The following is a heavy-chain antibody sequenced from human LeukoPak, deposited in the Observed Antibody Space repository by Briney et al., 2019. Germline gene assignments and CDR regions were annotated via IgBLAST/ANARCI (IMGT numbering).Heavy chain of an antibody. CDR2: IYYSGST. CDR1: GVSISSGGYY. D-gene: IGHD2-15*01. V-gene: IGHV4-31*03. J-gene: IGHJ3*02. CDR3: ARDFLGYCSGGSCNGAFDI. Sequence: SETLSLTCTVSGVSISSGGYYWSWIRQHPGKGLEWIGYIYYSGSTYYNPSLKSRVTISVDTSKNQFSLKLSSVTAADTAVYYCARDFLGYCSGGSCNGAFDIWGQGTMVTVSS.